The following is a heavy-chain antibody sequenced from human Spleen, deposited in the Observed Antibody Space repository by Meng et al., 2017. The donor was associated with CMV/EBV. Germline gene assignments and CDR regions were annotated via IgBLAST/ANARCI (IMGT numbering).Heavy chain of an antibody. J-gene: IGHJ4*02. CDR2: ISYDGSNK. V-gene: IGHV3-30*18. CDR1: GSIFGSYG. CDR3: AKGESFDS. Sequence: QVQLVESGGGVVQPGRSLRLSCAASGSIFGSYGMHWVRQAPGKGLEWVAVISYDGSNKDYGDSVKGRFTFSRDNSKNTLYLQMNSLRADDTAVYYCAKGESFDSWGQGTLVTVSS. D-gene: IGHD2/OR15-2a*01.